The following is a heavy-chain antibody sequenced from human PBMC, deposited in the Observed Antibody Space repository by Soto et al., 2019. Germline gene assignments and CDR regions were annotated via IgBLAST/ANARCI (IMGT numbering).Heavy chain of an antibody. CDR1: QFAFSVYG. Sequence: GGSLRLSCTASQFAFSVYGMSWVRQAPGKGLEWVSSISVTGENSLYADSVRGRFTMSRDNSKGLLYLQMNSLRVDDTAMYYCAKQHGAWPSNWLDAWGQGALVTVSS. CDR3: AKQHGAWPSNWLDA. CDR2: ISVTGENS. V-gene: IGHV3-23*01. J-gene: IGHJ5*02.